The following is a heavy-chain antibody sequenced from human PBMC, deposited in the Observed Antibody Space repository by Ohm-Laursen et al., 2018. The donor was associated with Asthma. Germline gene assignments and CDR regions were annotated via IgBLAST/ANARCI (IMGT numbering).Heavy chain of an antibody. D-gene: IGHD4-17*01. CDR2: ISYDGSNK. CDR1: GFTFSSYA. J-gene: IGHJ1*01. CDR3: ARDLGGDYAVPTFQH. V-gene: IGHV3-30-3*01. Sequence: SLRLSCAASGFTFSSYAMHWVRQAPGKGLEWVAVISYDGSNKYYADSVKGRFTISRDNSKNTLYLQMNSLRAEDTAVYYCARDLGGDYAVPTFQHWGQGTLVTVSS.